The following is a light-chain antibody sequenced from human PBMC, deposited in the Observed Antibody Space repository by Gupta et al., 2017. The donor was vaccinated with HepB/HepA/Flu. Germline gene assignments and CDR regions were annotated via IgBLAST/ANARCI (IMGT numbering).Light chain of an antibody. CDR3: CSYAGRCTLL. J-gene: IGLJ3*02. Sequence: SDLTQPRSVSGYPGQSVTLTCSGSSTDVGGYNYVSWYQQHQGKAPNSMIYAVSQRPSGVPERFSGYRSGNTAFLTSSGLQTEDEAEYYGCSYAGRCTLLFGGGTKLTVL. CDR2: AVS. V-gene: IGLV2-11*01. CDR1: STDVGGYNY.